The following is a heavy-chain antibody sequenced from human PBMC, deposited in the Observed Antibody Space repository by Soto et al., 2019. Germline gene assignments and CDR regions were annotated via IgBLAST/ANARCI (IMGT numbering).Heavy chain of an antibody. Sequence: PGGSLRLSCAASGFTFSSYSMNWVRQAPGKGLEWVSYISSSSSTIYYADSVKGRFTISRDNAKNSLYLQMNSLRAEDTAVYYCARKAAAGTKRYYYYCYMDVWGKGTTVTVSS. V-gene: IGHV3-48*01. D-gene: IGHD6-13*01. CDR3: ARKAAAGTKRYYYYCYMDV. J-gene: IGHJ6*03. CDR2: ISSSSSTI. CDR1: GFTFSSYS.